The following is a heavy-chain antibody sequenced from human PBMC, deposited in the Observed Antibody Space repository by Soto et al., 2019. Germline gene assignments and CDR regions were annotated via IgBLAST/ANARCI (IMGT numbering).Heavy chain of an antibody. V-gene: IGHV4-31*03. CDR2: IYHSGST. CDR1: GGSISSGDYY. J-gene: IGHJ5*02. CDR3: VRAPGSGHWFDP. D-gene: IGHD2-15*01. Sequence: SSETLSLTCTVSGGSISSGDYYWTWIRQYPGKGLEWIGYIYHSGSTDYSPSLKSRVSISADTSKNQFSLNLSSVTAADTAVYYCVRAPGSGHWFDPWGQGTQVTVSS.